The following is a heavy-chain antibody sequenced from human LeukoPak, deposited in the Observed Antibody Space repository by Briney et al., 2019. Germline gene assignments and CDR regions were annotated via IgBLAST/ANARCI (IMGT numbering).Heavy chain of an antibody. CDR3: AKDWDDYYGSGSHFDY. J-gene: IGHJ4*02. CDR2: IRYDESNQ. V-gene: IGHV3-30*02. D-gene: IGHD3-10*01. Sequence: GGSLRLSCAASGFTFSSYGMHWVRRAPGRGLEWVAFIRYDESNQNYADSVKGRFTISRDNSKNTLYLQMNSLRAEDTAVYYCAKDWDDYYGSGSHFDYWGQGTLVTVSS. CDR1: GFTFSSYG.